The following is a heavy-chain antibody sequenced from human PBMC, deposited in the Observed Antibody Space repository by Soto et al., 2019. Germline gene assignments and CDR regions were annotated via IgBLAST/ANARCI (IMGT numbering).Heavy chain of an antibody. CDR2: IKSWPDGGTT. Sequence: EGQLVESGGGLVEPGETLRLSCAASGFTFKNAWMSWVRQAPGKGLEWVGRIKSWPDGGTTDYGAPVKGRFSISRDDAKNTLSLQMNSLRTEDTAVYYCTTGTTVEKYYVAFWCQGNLVTCSS. D-gene: IGHD1-1*01. CDR3: TTGTTVEKYYVAF. V-gene: IGHV3-15*01. J-gene: IGHJ4*02. CDR1: GFTFKNAW.